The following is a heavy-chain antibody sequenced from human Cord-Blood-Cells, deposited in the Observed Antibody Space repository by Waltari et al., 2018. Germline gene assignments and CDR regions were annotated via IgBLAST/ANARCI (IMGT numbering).Heavy chain of an antibody. V-gene: IGHV1-3*01. CDR1: GYTFTSYA. J-gene: IGHJ4*02. D-gene: IGHD3-9*01. CDR2: INAGNGNT. Sequence: QVHLVQSGAVVKKPGDSVTGSCKASGYTFTSYAKHWVSPAPGQRLEWMGWINAGNGNTKYSQKFKGRVTITRDTSASTAYMELSSLRSEDTAVYYCARARRDQVDHYFDYWGQGTLVTVSS. CDR3: ARARRDQVDHYFDY.